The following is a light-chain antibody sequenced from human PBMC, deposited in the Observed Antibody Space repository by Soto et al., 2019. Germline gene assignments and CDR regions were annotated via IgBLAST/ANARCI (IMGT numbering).Light chain of an antibody. V-gene: IGKV1-6*01. CDR2: AAS. Sequence: IQLTQSASSLSASVGHRVTISCRASQGIGNDLAWYQQKQGKAPRLLIFAASNLQSGVPSRFSGSGYGTDFNLTISRLQTEDFATYYCLQLYNFSWTFGQGTKVDIK. CDR1: QGIGND. J-gene: IGKJ1*01. CDR3: LQLYNFSWT.